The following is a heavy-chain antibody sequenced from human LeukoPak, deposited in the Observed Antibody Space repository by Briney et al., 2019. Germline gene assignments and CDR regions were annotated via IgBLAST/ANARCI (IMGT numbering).Heavy chain of an antibody. CDR2: IYADGNT. Sequence: TGGSLRLSCAASGFIVNNNYMTWVRQAPGRGLEWVSFIYADGNTYYADSGKGRFTISREISKNARDLQMRGGDTADYYCARDSYGDSNFDSWGQGTLVTVSS. CDR3: ARDSYGDSNFDS. J-gene: IGHJ4*02. V-gene: IGHV3-53*01. D-gene: IGHD4-17*01. CDR1: GFIVNNNY.